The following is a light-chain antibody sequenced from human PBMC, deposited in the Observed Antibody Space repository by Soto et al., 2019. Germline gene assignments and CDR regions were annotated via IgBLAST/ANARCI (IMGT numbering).Light chain of an antibody. CDR1: SSDVGGYNY. CDR2: DVS. Sequence: QSALTQPASVSGSPGQSITISCTGTSSDVGGYNYVSWYQQHPGKAPKLMIYDVSNRPSGVSNRVSGSKSGNTASLTISGRQAEDEADYYCSSYTSSITHVFGGGTKLAVL. CDR3: SSYTSSITHV. J-gene: IGLJ2*01. V-gene: IGLV2-14*03.